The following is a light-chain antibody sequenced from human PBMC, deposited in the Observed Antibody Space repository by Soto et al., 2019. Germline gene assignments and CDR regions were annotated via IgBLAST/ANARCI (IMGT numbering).Light chain of an antibody. Sequence: DIVMTQSPDSLAVSLGERATINCKSSQSVLYYSNNKNYLAWYQQKPGQPPKLLIYWASTRESGVPDRFSGSGSGTDFTLTISSLQAEDVAVYYCQQYYSTPQTFGQGTKLEIK. V-gene: IGKV4-1*01. J-gene: IGKJ2*01. CDR2: WAS. CDR1: QSVLYYSNNKNY. CDR3: QQYYSTPQT.